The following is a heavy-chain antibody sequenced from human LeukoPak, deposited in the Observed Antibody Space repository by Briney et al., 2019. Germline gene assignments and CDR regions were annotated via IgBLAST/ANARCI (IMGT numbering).Heavy chain of an antibody. CDR3: AGHAGISYFDY. V-gene: IGHV4-59*08. J-gene: IGHJ4*02. Sequence: SETLSLTCTVSGASISSYYWSWIRQPPGKGLEWIGYIFYSGSTNYNPSLKSRVTISVDTSKNQFSLKLTSVTAADTAVYYCAGHAGISYFDYWGQGTLVTVSP. D-gene: IGHD2-15*01. CDR1: GASISSYY. CDR2: IFYSGST.